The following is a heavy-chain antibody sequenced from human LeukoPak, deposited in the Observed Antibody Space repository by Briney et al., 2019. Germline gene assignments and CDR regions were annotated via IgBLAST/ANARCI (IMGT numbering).Heavy chain of an antibody. Sequence: ASVKVSCKASGYTFTSYAMHWVRQAPGQRLEWMGWINAGNGNTNYSQKFQGRVTITRDTSASTAYMELSSLRSEDTAVYYCARAPYIVGATPFGYWGQGTLVTVSS. CDR3: ARAPYIVGATPFGY. J-gene: IGHJ4*02. CDR2: INAGNGNT. CDR1: GYTFTSYA. D-gene: IGHD1-26*01. V-gene: IGHV1-3*01.